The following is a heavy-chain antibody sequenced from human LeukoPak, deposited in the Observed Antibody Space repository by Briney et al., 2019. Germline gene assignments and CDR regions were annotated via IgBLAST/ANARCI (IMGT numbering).Heavy chain of an antibody. CDR3: ARDRWNKIGDDTSGYYYDY. V-gene: IGHV4-4*07. Sequence: AETLSLTCSVSGVSLSGYYWSCIRQPAGEGVEWIGRIYTSGSTKYNPSLQSRVTISADKPKNQFSLKLSSVTAADTAVYYCARDRWNKIGDDTSGYYYDYWGQGTLVTVSS. CDR2: IYTSGST. J-gene: IGHJ4*02. CDR1: GVSLSGYY. D-gene: IGHD3-22*01.